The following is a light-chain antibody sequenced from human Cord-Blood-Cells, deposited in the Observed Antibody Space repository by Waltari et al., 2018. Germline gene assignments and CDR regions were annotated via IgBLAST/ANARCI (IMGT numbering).Light chain of an antibody. J-gene: IGLJ3*02. CDR2: DTS. CDR3: LLSYSGARV. V-gene: IGLV7-46*01. CDR1: TGAVTSGHY. Sequence: QAVVTQEPSLTVSPGGTVTLTCGSRTGAVTSGHYPYWFQQKPGQAPRPLIYDTSNKHSWTPARFSGSLLGGKAALTLSGAQPEDEAEYYCLLSYSGARVFGGGTKLTVL.